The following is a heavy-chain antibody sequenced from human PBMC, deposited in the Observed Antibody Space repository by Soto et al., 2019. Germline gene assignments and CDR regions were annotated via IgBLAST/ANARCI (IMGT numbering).Heavy chain of an antibody. CDR2: IIPIFGTA. CDR3: ARGGRELVSWSLGHDY. J-gene: IGHJ4*02. V-gene: IGHV1-69*01. CDR1: GGTFSSYA. Sequence: QVQLVQSGAEVKKPGSSVKVSCKASGGTFSSYAISWVRQAPGQGLEWMGGIIPIFGTANYAEKFQGRVTITADESTSTAYMELSSLRSEDTAVYYCARGGRELVSWSLGHDYWGQGTLVTVSS. D-gene: IGHD6-6*01.